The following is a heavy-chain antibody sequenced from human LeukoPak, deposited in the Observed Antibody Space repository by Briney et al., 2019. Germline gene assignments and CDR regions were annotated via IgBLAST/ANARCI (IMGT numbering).Heavy chain of an antibody. J-gene: IGHJ4*02. D-gene: IGHD7-27*01. Sequence: QPGGSLRLSCAASGFTFSSYAMHWVRQAPGKGLEWVAVISYDGSNKYYADSVKGRFTISRDNSENTLYLQMSDLRADNTAVYHCAKGTGDSGYYFDYWGQGTLVTVSS. CDR3: AKGTGDSGYYFDY. CDR2: ISYDGSNK. CDR1: GFTFSSYA. V-gene: IGHV3-30-3*01.